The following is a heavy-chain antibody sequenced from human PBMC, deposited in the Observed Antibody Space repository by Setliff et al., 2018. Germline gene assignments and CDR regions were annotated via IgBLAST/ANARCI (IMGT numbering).Heavy chain of an antibody. J-gene: IGHJ4*02. D-gene: IGHD6-6*01. V-gene: IGHV4-59*11. Sequence: PSETLSLTCTVSGGSISSHYWSWIRQPPGKGLEWIGYIYYSGSTNYNPSLKSRVTISVDTSKDQFSLKVISMTAADTAVYYCARGRNIAARLLDSWGQGTLVTVSS. CDR3: ARGRNIAARLLDS. CDR2: IYYSGST. CDR1: GGSISSHY.